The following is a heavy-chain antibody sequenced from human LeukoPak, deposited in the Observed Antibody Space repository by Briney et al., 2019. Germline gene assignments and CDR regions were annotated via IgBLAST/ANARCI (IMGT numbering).Heavy chain of an antibody. CDR3: AALGWELLLGPIDY. D-gene: IGHD1-26*01. V-gene: IGHV4-59*01. Sequence: ETLSLTCTVSGGSISSYYWSWIRQPPGKGLEWIGYIYYSGSTNYNPSLKSRVTISVDTSKNQFSLKLSSVTAADTAVYYCAALGWELLLGPIDYWGQGTLVTVSS. J-gene: IGHJ4*02. CDR1: GGSISSYY. CDR2: IYYSGST.